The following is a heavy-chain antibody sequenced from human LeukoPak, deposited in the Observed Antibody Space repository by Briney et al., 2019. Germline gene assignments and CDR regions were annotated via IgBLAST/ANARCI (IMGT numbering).Heavy chain of an antibody. J-gene: IGHJ4*02. CDR3: AKGYSYSFDY. CDR2: IRYDGSNK. D-gene: IGHD2-21*01. Sequence: GVSLRLSCAASGFTFSGSALHWVRQAPGKGLEWVAFIRYDGSNKFFADSVKGRFTISRDNSKNTLFLQMSSLRPEDTAVYYCAKGYSYSFDYWGQGTMVAVSS. V-gene: IGHV3-30*02. CDR1: GFTFSGSA.